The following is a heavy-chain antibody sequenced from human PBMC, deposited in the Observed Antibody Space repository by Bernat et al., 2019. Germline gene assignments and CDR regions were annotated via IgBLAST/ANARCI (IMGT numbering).Heavy chain of an antibody. D-gene: IGHD6-19*01. J-gene: IGHJ3*02. CDR1: GFTFSSYG. V-gene: IGHV3-30*02. Sequence: QVQLVESGGGVVQPGGSLRLSCAASGFTFSSYGMHWVRQAPGKGLEWVAFIRYDGSNKYYADSVKGRFTISRDNSKNTLYLQMNSLRAEDTAVYHCARDGQYSSGWYIAFDIWGQGTMVTVSS. CDR2: IRYDGSNK. CDR3: ARDGQYSSGWYIAFDI.